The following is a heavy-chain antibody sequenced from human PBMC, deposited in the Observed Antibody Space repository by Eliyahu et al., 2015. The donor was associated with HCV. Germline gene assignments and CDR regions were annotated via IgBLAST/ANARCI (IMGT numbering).Heavy chain of an antibody. CDR3: ARALSGSNSRGAYDI. Sequence: QVQLVQSGAEVKKPGASVTVSCKASAYTFTXYYTHWVRQAPGXGLEWMGINXPSGGSTSYAQKFQGRVTMTRDTSTSTVYMELSSLTSEDTAVYYCARALSGSNSRGAYDIWGQGTMVTVSS. CDR2: NXPSGGST. CDR1: AYTFTXYY. D-gene: IGHD1-26*01. J-gene: IGHJ3*02. V-gene: IGHV1-46*01.